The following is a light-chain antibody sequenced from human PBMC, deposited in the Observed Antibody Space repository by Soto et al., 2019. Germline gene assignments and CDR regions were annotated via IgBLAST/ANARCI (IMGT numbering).Light chain of an antibody. CDR3: HLYGSPPRALT. V-gene: IGKV3-20*01. CDR1: QSVRSSY. Sequence: EIVLTQSPGTLSLSPGERATLSCRASQSVRSSYLAWYPQKPGQAPRLLIYGASSWATGIPDRFSGSGSGTDFTLTISRLEPEDFSVSSFHLYGSPPRALTFGGGTEVEIK. J-gene: IGKJ4*01. CDR2: GAS.